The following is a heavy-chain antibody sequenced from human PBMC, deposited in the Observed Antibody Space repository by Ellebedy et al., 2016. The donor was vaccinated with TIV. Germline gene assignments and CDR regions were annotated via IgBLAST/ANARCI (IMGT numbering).Heavy chain of an antibody. D-gene: IGHD1-1*01. CDR1: GFTFSSYA. CDR2: ISGSGGST. Sequence: GESLKISCAASGFTFSSYAMSWVRQAPGKGLEWVSTISGSGGSTRYADSVKGRFTISRDNSKNTLYLQMNSLRAEDTAVYSCATDKGAITTTLYFDYWGQGTLVTVSS. CDR3: ATDKGAITTTLYFDY. V-gene: IGHV3-23*01. J-gene: IGHJ4*02.